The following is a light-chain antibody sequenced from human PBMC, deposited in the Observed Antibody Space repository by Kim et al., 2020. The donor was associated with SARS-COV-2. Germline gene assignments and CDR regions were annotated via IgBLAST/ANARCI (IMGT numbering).Light chain of an antibody. CDR2: DAT. J-gene: IGKJ1*01. V-gene: IGKV3-15*01. Sequence: SPEERATLSCRASQTINNKLVWYQQKPGQAPRRLIDDATTRTTGVTARFIGSGSETDFTLTISSLQSEDFAVYYCQQSNDWPPLTFGQGTKVDIK. CDR1: QTINNK. CDR3: QQSNDWPPLT.